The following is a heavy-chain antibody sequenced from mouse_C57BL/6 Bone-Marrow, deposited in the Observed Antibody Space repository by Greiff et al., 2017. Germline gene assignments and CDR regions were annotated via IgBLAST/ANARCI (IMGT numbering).Heavy chain of an antibody. CDR3: ARWFPFAC. D-gene: IGHD2-2*01. J-gene: IGHJ3*01. CDR2: MDPSDSYT. CDR1: GYTFTSYW. Sequence: QVQLQQPGAELVRPGTSVKLSCKASGYTFTSYWMHWVKQRPGQGLERIGVMDPSDSYTNYNQKLKGKATLTVDTSSSSAYMQLSSLSSENSAVYCCARWFPFACSGAVPLFSLS. V-gene: IGHV1-59*01.